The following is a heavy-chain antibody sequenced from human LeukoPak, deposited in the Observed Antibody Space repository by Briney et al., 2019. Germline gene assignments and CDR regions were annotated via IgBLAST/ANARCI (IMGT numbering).Heavy chain of an antibody. CDR2: IHPDSSDK. J-gene: IGHJ4*02. CDR3: AREYSSSSGRSFDY. V-gene: IGHV3-7*01. Sequence: GGSLRLSCAASGFTFRHSWLSWIRQTPGKGLEWVANIHPDSSDKFYVDSMEGRFTISRDNTKNSLYLQMNSLRAEDTAVYYCAREYSSSSGRSFDYWGQGTLATVSS. CDR1: GFTFRHSW. D-gene: IGHD6-6*01.